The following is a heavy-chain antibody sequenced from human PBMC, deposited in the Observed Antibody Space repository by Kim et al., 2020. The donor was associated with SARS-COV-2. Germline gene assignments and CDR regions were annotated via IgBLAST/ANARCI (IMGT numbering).Heavy chain of an antibody. CDR1: GGSISSYY. CDR2: IYTSGST. V-gene: IGHV4-4*07. D-gene: IGHD6-6*01. Sequence: SETLSLTCTVSGGSISSYYWSWIRQPAGKGLEWIGRIYTSGSTNYNPSLKSRVTMSVDTSKNQFSLKLSSVTAADTAVYYCARVGGIAARRGYYYYYGMDVWGQGTTVTVSS. J-gene: IGHJ6*02. CDR3: ARVGGIAARRGYYYYYGMDV.